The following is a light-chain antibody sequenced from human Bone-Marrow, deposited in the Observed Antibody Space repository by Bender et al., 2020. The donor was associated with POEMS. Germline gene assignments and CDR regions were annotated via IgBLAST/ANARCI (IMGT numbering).Light chain of an antibody. CDR3: CSYTTSRTLV. V-gene: IGLV2-14*03. Sequence: QSALTPPASVSGSPGQSITISCTGTSNDIGAWTYVSWYQQHPDKAPKLIIYDINNRPSGVSTRFSGSKSGNTASLTISGVLAEDEADYYCCSYTTSRTLVFGGGTKVTVL. J-gene: IGLJ3*02. CDR2: DIN. CDR1: SNDIGAWTY.